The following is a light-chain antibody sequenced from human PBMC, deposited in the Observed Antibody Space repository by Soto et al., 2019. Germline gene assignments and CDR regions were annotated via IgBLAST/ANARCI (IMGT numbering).Light chain of an antibody. V-gene: IGLV2-8*01. CDR3: NSYVAGSNV. CDR2: EVS. Sequence: QSALTQPPSASWSPVQSVTISCTGTSSDVGKYDYVSWFQHHPGKAPKLIIYEVSKRPSGVPDRFSGSKSGSTASLTVSGLQTEDEADYYCNSYVAGSNVFGTGTKVTVL. J-gene: IGLJ1*01. CDR1: SSDVGKYDY.